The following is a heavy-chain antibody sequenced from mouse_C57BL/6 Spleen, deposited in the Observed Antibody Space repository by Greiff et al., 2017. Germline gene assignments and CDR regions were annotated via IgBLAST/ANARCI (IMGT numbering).Heavy chain of an antibody. J-gene: IGHJ4*01. Sequence: VQLQQSVAELVRPGASVKLSCTASGFNIKNTYMHWVKQRPEQGLEWIGRIDPANGNTKYAPKFQGKATITADTSSNTAYLQLSSLTSEDTAFYYCGGGGGFYYGSSYAMDYWGQGTSVTVSS. D-gene: IGHD1-1*01. V-gene: IGHV14-3*01. CDR2: IDPANGNT. CDR3: GGGGGFYYGSSYAMDY. CDR1: GFNIKNTY.